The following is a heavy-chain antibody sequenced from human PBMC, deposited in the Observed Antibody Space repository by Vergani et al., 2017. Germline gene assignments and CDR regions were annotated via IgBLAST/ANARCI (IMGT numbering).Heavy chain of an antibody. D-gene: IGHD4-17*01. CDR2: ISAYNGNT. CDR3: ARDSRDGDPPLYYYYYGMDV. CDR1: GYTFTSYG. J-gene: IGHJ6*02. Sequence: QVQLVQSGAEVKKPGASVKVSCKASGYTFTSYGISWVRQAPGQGLEWMGWISAYNGNTNYAQKLQGRVTMTTDTSTSTAYMELRSLRSDDTAVYYCARDSRDGDPPLYYYYYGMDVWGQGTTVTVSS. V-gene: IGHV1-18*01.